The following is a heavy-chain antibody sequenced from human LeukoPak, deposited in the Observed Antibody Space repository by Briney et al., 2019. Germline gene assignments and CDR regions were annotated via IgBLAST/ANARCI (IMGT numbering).Heavy chain of an antibody. CDR3: ARDLYYYGSGSYPNWFDP. Sequence: QPGGSLRLSCAASGFTVSSYYMNWVRQAPGKGLQWVSILYSDGATYYADSVKGRFTISRDNSRSTLYLQMNSLRAEDTAVYFCARDLYYYGSGSYPNWFDPWGQGTLVTVSS. V-gene: IGHV3-66*01. J-gene: IGHJ5*02. CDR2: LYSDGAT. D-gene: IGHD3-10*01. CDR1: GFTVSSYY.